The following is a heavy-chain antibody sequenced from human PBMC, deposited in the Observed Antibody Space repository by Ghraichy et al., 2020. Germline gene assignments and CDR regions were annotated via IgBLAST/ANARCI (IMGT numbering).Heavy chain of an antibody. J-gene: IGHJ6*02. CDR1: GFTFSSYA. CDR2: ISGSGGST. Sequence: LSVTCAASGFTFSSYAMSWVRQAPGKGLECGSAISGSGGSTYYADSVKGRFTISRDNSKNTLYLQMNSLRAEDTAVYFCAKALNWNTDYYYGMDVWGQGTTVTVSS. D-gene: IGHD1/OR15-1a*01. CDR3: AKALNWNTDYYYGMDV. V-gene: IGHV3-23*01.